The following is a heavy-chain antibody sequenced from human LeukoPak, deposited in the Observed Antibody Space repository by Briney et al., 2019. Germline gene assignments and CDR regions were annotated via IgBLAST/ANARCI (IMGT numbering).Heavy chain of an antibody. D-gene: IGHD6-19*01. CDR1: GGSISSYC. Sequence: PSETLSLTCTVSGGSISSYCWSWIRQPPGKGLEWIGYIYYSGSTNYNPSLKSRVTISVDTSKNQFSLKLSSVTAADTAVYYCARISGYSSGWLSPFDYWGQGTLVTVSS. V-gene: IGHV4-59*01. CDR3: ARISGYSSGWLSPFDY. CDR2: IYYSGST. J-gene: IGHJ4*02.